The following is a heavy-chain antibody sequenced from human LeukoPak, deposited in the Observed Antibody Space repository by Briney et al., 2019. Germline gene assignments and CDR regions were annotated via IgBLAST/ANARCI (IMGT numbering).Heavy chain of an antibody. V-gene: IGHV4-39*01. CDR3: ARPIYYYGSGSYYGPPNYYGMDV. J-gene: IGHJ6*02. CDR1: GGSISSSSYY. Sequence: PSETLSLTCTVSGGSISSSSYYWGWIRQPPGKGLEWIGSIYYSGSTYYNPSLKSRVTISVDTSKNQFSLKLSSVTAADTAVYYCARPIYYYGSGSYYGPPNYYGMDVWGQGTTVTVSS. CDR2: IYYSGST. D-gene: IGHD3-10*01.